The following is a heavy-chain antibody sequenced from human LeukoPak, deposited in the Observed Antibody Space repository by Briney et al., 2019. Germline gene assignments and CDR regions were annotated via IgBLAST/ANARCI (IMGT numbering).Heavy chain of an antibody. Sequence: ASVKVSCKASGYTFTSYYMHWVRQAPGQGLEWMGIINPSGGSTSYAQKFQGRVTMTRDTSTSTVYMELSSLRSEDTAVYYCARARNPAIRTRWYYGMDVWGQGTTVTVSS. CDR3: ARARNPAIRTRWYYGMDV. CDR2: INPSGGST. CDR1: GYTFTSYY. D-gene: IGHD1-1*01. J-gene: IGHJ6*02. V-gene: IGHV1-46*01.